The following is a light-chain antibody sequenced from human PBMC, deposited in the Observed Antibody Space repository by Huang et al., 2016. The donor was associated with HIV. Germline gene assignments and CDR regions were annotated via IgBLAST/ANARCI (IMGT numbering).Light chain of an antibody. Sequence: DIQMTQSPSSLSASVGDRVTITCRASQDISNSLAWYQQKPGKAPKLLLYAAYTLESGVPSRFSGSGSGTDYTLTSSSLQPEDFATYYCQQYYTIRAFGQGTKVEIK. J-gene: IGKJ1*01. V-gene: IGKV1-NL1*01. CDR1: QDISNS. CDR2: AAY. CDR3: QQYYTIRA.